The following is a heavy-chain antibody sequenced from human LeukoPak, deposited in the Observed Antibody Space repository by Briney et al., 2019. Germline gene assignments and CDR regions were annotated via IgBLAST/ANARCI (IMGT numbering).Heavy chain of an antibody. CDR1: GGSISSYY. CDR2: IYYSGST. Sequence: PSETLSLTCTVSGGSISSYYWSWIRQPPGKGLEWIGYIYYSGSTNYNPSLKSRVTISVDTSKNQFSLKLSSVTAVDTAVYYCARDVGSALLDYWGQGTLVTVSS. CDR3: ARDVGSALLDY. D-gene: IGHD6-25*01. J-gene: IGHJ4*02. V-gene: IGHV4-59*01.